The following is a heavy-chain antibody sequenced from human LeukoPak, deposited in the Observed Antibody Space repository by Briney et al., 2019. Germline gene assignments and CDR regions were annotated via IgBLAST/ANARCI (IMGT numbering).Heavy chain of an antibody. V-gene: IGHV3-21*04. CDR2: ISSSSSYI. Sequence: GGSLRLSCAASGFTFSSYSMNWVRQAPGKGLEWVSFISSSSSYIYYADSMKGRFTISRDNSKNTLYLQMNSLRGEDTAVYYCARGPLRDCEGGRCYPYFDYWGQGTLVTVSS. J-gene: IGHJ4*02. D-gene: IGHD2-15*01. CDR3: ARGPLRDCEGGRCYPYFDY. CDR1: GFTFSSYS.